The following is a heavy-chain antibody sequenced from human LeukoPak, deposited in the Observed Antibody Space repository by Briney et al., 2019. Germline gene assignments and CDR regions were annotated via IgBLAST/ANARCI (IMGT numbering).Heavy chain of an antibody. J-gene: IGHJ4*02. CDR3: ARAGTGWAFDY. D-gene: IGHD6-19*01. CDR1: GASVNTYY. CDR2: MFYSGNS. Sequence: PSETLSLTCTVSGASVNTYYWSWLRQPPGKGLEWIGYMFYSGNSNYGPSLKSRVTISVDTSKNQLSLKVRSVTAADTAVYYCARAGTGWAFDYWGQGTLVTVSS. V-gene: IGHV4-59*02.